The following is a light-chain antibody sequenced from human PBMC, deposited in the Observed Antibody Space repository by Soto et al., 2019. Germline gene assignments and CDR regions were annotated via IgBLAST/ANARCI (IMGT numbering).Light chain of an antibody. CDR3: QQYNNWPLT. CDR2: AAS. Sequence: IVMTQSPATLSVSPGDGAPLSCSASQNVLNNLAWYQQKPGQAPRLLIYAASTRATGIPARFSGTGSGTAFTLTISSLQSEDFAVYYCQQYNNWPLTFGGGTKVDIK. V-gene: IGKV3-15*01. CDR1: QNVLNN. J-gene: IGKJ4*01.